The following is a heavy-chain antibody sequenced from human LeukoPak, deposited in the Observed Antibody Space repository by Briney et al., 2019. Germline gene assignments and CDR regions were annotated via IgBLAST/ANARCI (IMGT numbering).Heavy chain of an antibody. V-gene: IGHV3-7*03. Sequence: GGSLRLSCAASGFTFSRHWMTWVRQAPGKGLEWVANIKEDGTKKNYVDSVKGRFTISRDNAKNSLYLQMNSLRAEDTAVYYCAFQAVAGYYYGMDVWGQGTTVTVSS. J-gene: IGHJ6*02. CDR1: GFTFSRHW. CDR3: AFQAVAGYYYGMDV. CDR2: IKEDGTKK. D-gene: IGHD6-19*01.